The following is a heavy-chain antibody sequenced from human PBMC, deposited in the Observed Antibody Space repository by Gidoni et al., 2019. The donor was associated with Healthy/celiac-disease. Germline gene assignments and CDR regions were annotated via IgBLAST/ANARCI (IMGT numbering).Heavy chain of an antibody. D-gene: IGHD6-19*01. J-gene: IGHJ4*02. CDR1: GFTFSSYA. V-gene: IGHV3-23*01. CDR3: AKADSSGWPNFVY. CDR2: ISGSGGST. Sequence: EVQLLESGGGLVQRGGSLRLAGAASGFTFSSYATSWVRQAPGKGLKWVSAISGSGGSTYYADSVKGRFTISRDNSKNTRYLQMNSLRAEDTAVYYCAKADSSGWPNFVYWGQGTLVTVSS.